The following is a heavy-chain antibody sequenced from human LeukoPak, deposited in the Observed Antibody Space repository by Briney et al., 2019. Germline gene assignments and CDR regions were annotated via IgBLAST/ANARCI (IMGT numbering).Heavy chain of an antibody. D-gene: IGHD3-10*01. J-gene: IGHJ6*03. CDR3: RITMVRGSNYYYYMDV. V-gene: IGHV3-11*04. CDR2: ISSSGSTI. CDR1: GFTFSDYY. Sequence: PGGSLRLSCAAPGFTFSDYYMSWIRQAPGKGLEWVSYISSSGSTIYYADSVKGRFTISRDNAKNSLYLQMNSLRAEDTAVYYCRITMVRGSNYYYYMDVWGKGTTVTVSS.